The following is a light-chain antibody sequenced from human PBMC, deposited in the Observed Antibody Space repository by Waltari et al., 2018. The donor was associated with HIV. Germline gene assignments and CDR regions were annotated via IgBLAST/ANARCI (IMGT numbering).Light chain of an antibody. CDR2: ENS. J-gene: IGLJ2*01. Sequence: TLSCTGNNNNIGSYAVAWYQQISHGAPKTVMFENSLTSGVPDRVAASKSGTTASLTISVLQPEDEATYYWSTCDYSLSSLVFGGGTKLTVL. CDR3: STCDYSLSSLV. CDR1: NNNIGSYA. V-gene: IGLV1-36*01.